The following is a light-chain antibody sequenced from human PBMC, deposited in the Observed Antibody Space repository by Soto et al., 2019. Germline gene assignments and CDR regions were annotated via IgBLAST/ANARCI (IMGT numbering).Light chain of an antibody. CDR2: GAS. J-gene: IGKJ1*01. V-gene: IGKV3-20*01. CDR1: QSVSNNY. CDR3: QQSYSTPWT. Sequence: EIVLTQSPGTLSLSPGERATLSCRASQSVSNNYLAWYQQKPGQAPRPVIYGASSRATGIPDRFSASGSGTDFTLTISRLEPEDFATYYCQQSYSTPWTFGQGTKVDIK.